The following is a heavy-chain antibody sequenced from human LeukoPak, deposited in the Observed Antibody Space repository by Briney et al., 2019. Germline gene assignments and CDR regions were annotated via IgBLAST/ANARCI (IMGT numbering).Heavy chain of an antibody. J-gene: IGHJ6*02. D-gene: IGHD2-15*01. V-gene: IGHV3-53*05. Sequence: PGGSLRLSCAASGFTVSSNYMSWVRQAPGKGLEWVSIIYRGGNTYYADSVKGRLTISRDNSKNTLYFQMNSLRAEDTAVYFCVRGYSFGPYGMDVWGQGTTVTVSS. CDR2: IYRGGNT. CDR3: VRGYSFGPYGMDV. CDR1: GFTVSSNY.